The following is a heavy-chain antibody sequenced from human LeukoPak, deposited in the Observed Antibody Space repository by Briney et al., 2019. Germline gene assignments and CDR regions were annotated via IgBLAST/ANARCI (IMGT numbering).Heavy chain of an antibody. CDR3: ARDRLGTRNWFDP. Sequence: ASVKVSCKASGYTFTGYYMHWVRQAPGQGLEWMRWINPNSGGTNYAQKFQGRVTMTRDTSISTAYMELSRLRSDDTAVYYCARDRLGTRNWFDPWGQGTLVTVSS. CDR2: INPNSGGT. V-gene: IGHV1-2*02. J-gene: IGHJ5*02. CDR1: GYTFTGYY. D-gene: IGHD3-9*01.